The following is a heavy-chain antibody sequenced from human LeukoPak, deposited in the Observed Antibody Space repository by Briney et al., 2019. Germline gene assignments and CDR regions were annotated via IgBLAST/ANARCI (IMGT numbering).Heavy chain of an antibody. Sequence: SVKVSCKASGGTYSSYAISWVRQAPGQGLEWMGGIIPIFGTANYAQKFQGRVTITTDESTSTAYMELSSLRSEDTAVYYCASCKIPRYYDSSGYSYYFDYWGQGTLVTVSS. J-gene: IGHJ4*02. CDR3: ASCKIPRYYDSSGYSYYFDY. CDR2: IIPIFGTA. D-gene: IGHD3-22*01. CDR1: GGTYSSYA. V-gene: IGHV1-69*05.